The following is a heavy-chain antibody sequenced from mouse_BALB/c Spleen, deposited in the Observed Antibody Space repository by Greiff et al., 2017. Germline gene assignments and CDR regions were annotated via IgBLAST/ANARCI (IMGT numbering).Heavy chain of an antibody. CDR3: ARTPGAY. V-gene: IGHV3-2*02. Sequence: EVKLVESGPGLVKPSQSLSLTCTVTGYSITSDYAWNWIRQFPGNKLEWMGYISYSGSTSYNPSLKSRISITRDTSKNQFFLQLNSVTTEDTATYYCARTPGAYWGQGTLVTVSA. J-gene: IGHJ3*01. CDR1: GYSITSDYA. CDR2: ISYSGST.